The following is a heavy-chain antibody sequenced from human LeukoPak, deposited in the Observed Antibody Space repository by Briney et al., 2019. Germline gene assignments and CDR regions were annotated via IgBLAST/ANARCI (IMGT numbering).Heavy chain of an antibody. V-gene: IGHV4-39*07. CDR2: IYYSGNT. D-gene: IGHD6-13*01. CDR1: GGSISSTSYY. J-gene: IGHJ4*01. CDR3: ARDRHRQQSDFTN. Sequence: SETLSLTCTVSGGSISSTSYYWGWIRQPPGKGLEYIGSIYYSGNTYYNPSLKSRVTISVDTSKNQFSLKLSSVTAADTAVYYCARDRHRQQSDFTNWGHGTLVTVSS.